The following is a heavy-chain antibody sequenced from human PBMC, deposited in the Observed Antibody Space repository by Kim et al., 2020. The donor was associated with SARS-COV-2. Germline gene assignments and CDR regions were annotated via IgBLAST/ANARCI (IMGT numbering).Heavy chain of an antibody. D-gene: IGHD3-22*01. J-gene: IGHJ5*02. CDR1: GGSISSSNW. Sequence: SETLSLTCAVSGGSISSSNWWSWVRQPPGKGLEWIGEIYHSGSTNYNPSLKSRVTISVDKSKNQFSLKLSSVTAADTAVYYCARVAPLIVVENWFDPWGQGTLVTVSS. CDR3: ARVAPLIVVENWFDP. CDR2: IYHSGST. V-gene: IGHV4-4*02.